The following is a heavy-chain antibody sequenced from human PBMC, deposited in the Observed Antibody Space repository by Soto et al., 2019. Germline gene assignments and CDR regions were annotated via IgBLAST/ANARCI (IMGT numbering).Heavy chain of an antibody. V-gene: IGHV3-30*18. J-gene: IGHJ4*02. CDR2: ISYDGSNK. Sequence: SLRLSCAASGFTVSSYGMHWVRQAPGKGLEWVAVISYDGSNKYYADSVKGRFTISRDNSKNTLYLQMNSLRAEDTAVYYCAKGSTAMTYFDYWGQGTLVTVSS. D-gene: IGHD5-18*01. CDR1: GFTVSSYG. CDR3: AKGSTAMTYFDY.